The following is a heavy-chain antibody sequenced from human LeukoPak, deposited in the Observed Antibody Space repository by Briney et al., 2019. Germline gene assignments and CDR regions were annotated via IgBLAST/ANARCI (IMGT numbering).Heavy chain of an antibody. J-gene: IGHJ3*02. CDR3: ARDEGLSLTGPFDI. CDR1: GFTFSSYP. D-gene: IGHD7-27*01. Sequence: GGSRRLSCAASGFTFSSYPMHWVRQAPGKGLGWVAVISYDGSNKYYADSVKGRFTISRDNSKNTLYLQMNSLRAEDTAVYYCARDEGLSLTGPFDIWGQGTMVTVSS. CDR2: ISYDGSNK. V-gene: IGHV3-30-3*01.